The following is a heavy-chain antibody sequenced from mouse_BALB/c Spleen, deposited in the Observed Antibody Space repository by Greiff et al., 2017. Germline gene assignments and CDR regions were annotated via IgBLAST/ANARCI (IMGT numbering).Heavy chain of an antibody. CDR2: INPGSGGT. V-gene: IGHV1-54*01. Sequence: VQLQQSGPELVKPGASVKISCKASGYAFTNYLIEWVKQRPGQGLEWIGVINPGSGGTNYNEKFKGKATLTADKSSSTAYMQLSSLTSDDSAVYFCARLLRRAMDYWGQGTSVTVSS. J-gene: IGHJ4*01. D-gene: IGHD1-1*01. CDR1: GYAFTNYL. CDR3: ARLLRRAMDY.